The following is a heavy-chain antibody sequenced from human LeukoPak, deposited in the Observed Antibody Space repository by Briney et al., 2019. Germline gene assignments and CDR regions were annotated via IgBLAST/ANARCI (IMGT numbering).Heavy chain of an antibody. V-gene: IGHV1-69*13. Sequence: GASVKVSCKASGGTFSSYAISWVRQAPGQGLEWMGGIIPIFGTANYAQKFQGRVTTTADESTSTAYMELSSLRSEDTAVYYCARCRDSRGSSPIWFGELEYYFDYWGQGTLVTVSS. J-gene: IGHJ4*02. D-gene: IGHD3-10*01. CDR3: ARCRDSRGSSPIWFGELEYYFDY. CDR1: GGTFSSYA. CDR2: IIPIFGTA.